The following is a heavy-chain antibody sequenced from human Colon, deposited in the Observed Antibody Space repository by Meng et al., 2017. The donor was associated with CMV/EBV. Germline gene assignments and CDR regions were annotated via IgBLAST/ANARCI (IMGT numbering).Heavy chain of an antibody. V-gene: IGHV1-2*02. CDR3: ATLSIYDSTISDF. D-gene: IGHD5/OR15-5a*01. CDR2: MNPNSGDT. J-gene: IGHJ4*02. Sequence: ASVKVSCKTSGYPFTIRYIHWVRQAPGRGLEWMGWMNPNSGDTNYAQKFQDRVTMTRDTTVNTAYLDLTSLRSADTAVYYCATLSIYDSTISDFWGQGTLVTVPQ. CDR1: GYPFTIRY.